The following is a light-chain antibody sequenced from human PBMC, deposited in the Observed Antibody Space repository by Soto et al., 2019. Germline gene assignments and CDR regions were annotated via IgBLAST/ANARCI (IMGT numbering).Light chain of an antibody. CDR1: QSVSSY. J-gene: IGKJ5*01. V-gene: IGKV3-11*01. CDR3: QQRSNWPLT. Sequence: EIVLTQAPATLSLSPGERAALSCRASQSVSSYLAWYQQKPGQAPRLLIYDASNRATGIPARFSGSGSGTDFTLTISSLEPEAFAVYYCQQRSNWPLTFGQGTGLEIK. CDR2: DAS.